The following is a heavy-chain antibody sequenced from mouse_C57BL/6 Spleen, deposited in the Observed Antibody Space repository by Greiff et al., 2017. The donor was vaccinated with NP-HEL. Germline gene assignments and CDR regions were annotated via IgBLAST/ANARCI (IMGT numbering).Heavy chain of an antibody. Sequence: VQLQQPGAELVRPGTSVKLSCKASGYTFTSYWMHWVKQRPGQGLEWIGVIDPSDSYTNYNQKFKGKATLTVDTSSSTAYMQLSSLTSEDSAVYYCARYYEGYFDVWGTGTTVTVSS. CDR3: ARYYEGYFDV. V-gene: IGHV1-59*01. D-gene: IGHD1-1*01. J-gene: IGHJ1*03. CDR2: IDPSDSYT. CDR1: GYTFTSYW.